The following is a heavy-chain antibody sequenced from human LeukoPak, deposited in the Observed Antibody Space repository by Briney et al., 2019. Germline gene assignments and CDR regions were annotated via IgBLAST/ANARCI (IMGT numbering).Heavy chain of an antibody. J-gene: IGHJ6*03. CDR3: ARGRVSSSTWYSTYYYYFYMDV. CDR2: INHRGST. V-gene: IGHV4-34*01. Sequence: PSETLSLTCTVSGGSISSYYWSWIRQPPGKGLEWIGEINHRGSTNYNPSLKSRVTISVDTSKNQFSLKLSSATAADTAVYFCARGRVSSSTWYSTYYYYFYMDVWGKGTTVTVSS. CDR1: GGSISSYY. D-gene: IGHD6-13*01.